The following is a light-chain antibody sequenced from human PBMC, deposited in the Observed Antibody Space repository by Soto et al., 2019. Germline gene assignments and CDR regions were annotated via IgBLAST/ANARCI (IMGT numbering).Light chain of an antibody. CDR2: DAA. CDR1: QSVGSY. J-gene: IGKJ4*01. Sequence: EIVLTQSPATLSLSPGERAALSCRASQSVGSYLAWYQQKPGQAPRLLIYDAANRATGIPARFSGSGSGTDFILTISSLEPEDFAVYYCQQRSDWPALTFGGGTKVEIK. CDR3: QQRSDWPALT. V-gene: IGKV3-11*01.